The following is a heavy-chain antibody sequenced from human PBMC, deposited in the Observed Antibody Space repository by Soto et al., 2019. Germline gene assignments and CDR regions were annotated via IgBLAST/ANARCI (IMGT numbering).Heavy chain of an antibody. CDR3: ARAYVYSSSWYGAFDI. D-gene: IGHD6-13*01. CDR1: GGSISSYY. CDR2: IYYSGST. V-gene: IGHV4-59*08. J-gene: IGHJ3*02. Sequence: LTCTVSGGSISSYYWSWIRQPPGKGLEWIGNIYYSGSTNYNPSLKSRVTISVDTSKNQFSLKLSSVTAADTAVYYCARAYVYSSSWYGAFDIWGQGTMVTVSS.